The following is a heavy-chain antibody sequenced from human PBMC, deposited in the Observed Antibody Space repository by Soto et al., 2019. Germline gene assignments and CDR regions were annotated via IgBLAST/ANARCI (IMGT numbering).Heavy chain of an antibody. D-gene: IGHD6-6*01. Sequence: QVQLVQSGAEVKKPGSSVKVSCKASGGTFSSYAISWVRQAPGQGLEWMGGIIPIFGTANYAQKFQGRVTITADESTSTAYMELSSLRSEDTAVYYCARAMGIAARPSYYYYGMDVWGQGTTVTVSS. CDR2: IIPIFGTA. CDR3: ARAMGIAARPSYYYYGMDV. V-gene: IGHV1-69*01. CDR1: GGTFSSYA. J-gene: IGHJ6*02.